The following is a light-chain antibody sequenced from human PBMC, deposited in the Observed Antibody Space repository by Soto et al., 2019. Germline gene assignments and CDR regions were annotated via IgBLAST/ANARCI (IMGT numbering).Light chain of an antibody. Sequence: EIVLTQSPATLSLSPGERATLSCRASQSVSSYLAWYQQKPGQAPRLLISDASNRATGIPARFSGSGSGTDVTLTIRSLGPEDFAVYYCQQRSNGPPMYTFGQGTKLEIK. J-gene: IGKJ2*01. CDR3: QQRSNGPPMYT. CDR1: QSVSSY. V-gene: IGKV3-11*01. CDR2: DAS.